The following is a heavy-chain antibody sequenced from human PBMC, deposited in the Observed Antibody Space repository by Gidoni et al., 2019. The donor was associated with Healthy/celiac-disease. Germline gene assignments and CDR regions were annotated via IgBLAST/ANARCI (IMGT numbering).Heavy chain of an antibody. J-gene: IGHJ3*02. CDR3: AASTAYDILTHDYRPYAFDI. Sequence: QRQLVQSGPEVKKPGTPVQALCKASGVTFTSSAMQWVRQARGQRLEWIGWIVVGSGNTNNAQKFQKRVTITRDMSTSTAYMELSSLRSEDTAVYYCAASTAYDILTHDYRPYAFDIWGQGTMVTVSS. CDR1: GVTFTSSA. CDR2: IVVGSGNT. V-gene: IGHV1-58*02. D-gene: IGHD3-9*01.